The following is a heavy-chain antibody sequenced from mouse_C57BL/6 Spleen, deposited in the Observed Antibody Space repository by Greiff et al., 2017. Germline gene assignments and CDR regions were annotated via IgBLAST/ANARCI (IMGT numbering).Heavy chain of an antibody. Sequence: VQLKQSGAELVRPGASVKLSCTASGFNIKDDYMHWVKQRPEQGLEWIGWIDPENGDTEYASKFQGKATITADTSSNTAYLQLSSLTSEDTAVYYCTTRWLLPFMDYWGQGTSVTVSS. D-gene: IGHD2-3*01. V-gene: IGHV14-4*01. CDR3: TTRWLLPFMDY. CDR2: IDPENGDT. CDR1: GFNIKDDY. J-gene: IGHJ4*01.